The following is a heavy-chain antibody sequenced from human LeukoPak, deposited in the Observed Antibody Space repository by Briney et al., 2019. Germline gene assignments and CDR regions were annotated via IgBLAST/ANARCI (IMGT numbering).Heavy chain of an antibody. J-gene: IGHJ4*02. Sequence: GGSLRLSCTVSGFTVGNNYMSWVRQAPGKGLEWVALMYSRGSSHYADSVRGRFTISRDSSENTVYLQMNSLTAEDTAVYYCARGQIVGVQGDFWGQGTLVTVSS. CDR3: ARGQIVGVQGDF. V-gene: IGHV3-66*02. CDR2: MYSRGSS. D-gene: IGHD1-26*01. CDR1: GFTVGNNY.